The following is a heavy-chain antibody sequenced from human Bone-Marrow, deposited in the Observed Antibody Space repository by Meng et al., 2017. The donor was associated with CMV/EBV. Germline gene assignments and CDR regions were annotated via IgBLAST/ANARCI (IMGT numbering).Heavy chain of an antibody. CDR2: IYPGDSDT. V-gene: IGHV5-51*01. J-gene: IGHJ3*02. CDR1: GYSFTSYW. Sequence: GGSLRLSCKGSGYSFTSYWIGWVRQMPGKGLEWMGIIYPGDSDTRYSPSFQGQVTISADKSITTAYLQWSSLKASDTAMYYCASQTTGDTFWSSYYGAFDIWGQGTAVTVSS. D-gene: IGHD3-3*01. CDR3: ASQTTGDTFWSSYYGAFDI.